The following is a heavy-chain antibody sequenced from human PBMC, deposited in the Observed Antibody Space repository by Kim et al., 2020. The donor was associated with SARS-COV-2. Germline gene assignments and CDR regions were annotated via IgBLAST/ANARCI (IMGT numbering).Heavy chain of an antibody. V-gene: IGHV3-30*18. D-gene: IGHD3-22*01. CDR1: GFTFSSYG. J-gene: IGHJ6*02. CDR3: AKGESSMIAFYYYYGMDV. CDR2: ISYDGSNK. Sequence: GGSLRLSCAASGFTFSSYGMHWVRQAPGKGLEWVAVISYDGSNKYYADSVKGRFTISRDNSKNTLYLQMNSLRAEDTAVYYCAKGESSMIAFYYYYGMDVWGQGTTVTVSS.